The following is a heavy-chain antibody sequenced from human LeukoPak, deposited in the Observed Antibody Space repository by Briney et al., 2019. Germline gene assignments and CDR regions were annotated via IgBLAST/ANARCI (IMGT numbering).Heavy chain of an antibody. Sequence: HPGRSLRLSCAASGFSLSNYGMHWVRQAPGKGLEWVAVISYDGSNRYYADSVKGRFTISRDSSKHTLYLQMNSLRAEDTAVYYCAKAVRLAYGTGYYSFDYRGQGTLVTVSS. J-gene: IGHJ4*02. D-gene: IGHD3/OR15-3a*01. CDR3: AKAVRLAYGTGYYSFDY. CDR2: ISYDGSNR. CDR1: GFSLSNYG. V-gene: IGHV3-30*18.